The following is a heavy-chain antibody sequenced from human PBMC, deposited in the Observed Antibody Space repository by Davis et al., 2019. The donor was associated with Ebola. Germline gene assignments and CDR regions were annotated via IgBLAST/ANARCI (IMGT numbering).Heavy chain of an antibody. CDR2: IKQDGSEK. D-gene: IGHD4-11*01. V-gene: IGHV3-7*03. CDR1: GFTFSSFW. Sequence: GGSLRLSCAASGFTFSSFWMSWVRQAPGKGLEWVASIKQDGSEKYYVDSVKGRCTISRDNAKNSLYLQMNSLRAEDTAVYYCARATVTPYYYYYGMDVWGQGTTVTVSS. CDR3: ARATVTPYYYYYGMDV. J-gene: IGHJ6*02.